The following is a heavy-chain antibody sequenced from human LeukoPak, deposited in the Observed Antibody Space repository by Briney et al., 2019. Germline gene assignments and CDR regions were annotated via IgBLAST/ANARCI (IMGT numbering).Heavy chain of an antibody. D-gene: IGHD3-10*01. J-gene: IGHJ4*02. V-gene: IGHV3-53*01. Sequence: GGSLRLSCAASGFTVGSSYMNWVRQAPGKGLEWVSVIYSGGTTYYADSVKGRFTISRDNAKNSLYLQMNSLRDEDTAVYYCARDSNYYGSGGWGQGTLVTVSS. CDR2: IYSGGTT. CDR3: ARDSNYYGSGG. CDR1: GFTVGSSY.